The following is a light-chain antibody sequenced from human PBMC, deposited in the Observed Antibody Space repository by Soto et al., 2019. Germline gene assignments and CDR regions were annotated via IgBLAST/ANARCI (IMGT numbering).Light chain of an antibody. CDR2: AAS. CDR1: QSISSY. Sequence: DIQMTQSPSSLSASVGDRVTITCRASQSISSYLNWYHQKPGKAPNLLIYAASSLQSGVPSRFSGSGSGTDFTLTISSLQPDDFATYYCQQSYSTSITFGQGTRLEIK. V-gene: IGKV1-39*01. CDR3: QQSYSTSIT. J-gene: IGKJ5*01.